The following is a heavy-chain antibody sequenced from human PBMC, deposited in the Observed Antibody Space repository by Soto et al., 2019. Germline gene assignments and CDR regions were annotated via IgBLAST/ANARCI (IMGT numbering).Heavy chain of an antibody. CDR2: ISGYNGNT. CDR3: ARGGRFAVADTDY. CDR1: GYTFTNYG. V-gene: IGHV1-18*01. D-gene: IGHD3-3*01. J-gene: IGHJ4*02. Sequence: QVQLVQSGVEVKKPGASVRVSCKASGYTFTNYGITWVRQAPGQGLEWLGWISGYNGNTNYAQKFQGRVTMTTDTSTSTAYMDLTSLRYDDTAVYYCARGGRFAVADTDYWGQGTLLNVSS.